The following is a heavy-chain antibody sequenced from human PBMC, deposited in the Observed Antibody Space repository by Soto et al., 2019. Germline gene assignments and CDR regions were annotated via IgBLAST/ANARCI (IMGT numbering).Heavy chain of an antibody. J-gene: IGHJ6*02. V-gene: IGHV1-46*01. CDR1: GYTFTRYH. CDR3: ARASYYYDSSGSESHGMDV. D-gene: IGHD3-22*01. Sequence: ASVKVSCKASGYTFTRYHIHWVLQAPGQGLEWMGIINPSGGSTTYAQKFQGRVTMTRDTSTSTVYMELSRLRSDDTAVYYCARASYYYDSSGSESHGMDVWGQGTTVTVSS. CDR2: INPSGGST.